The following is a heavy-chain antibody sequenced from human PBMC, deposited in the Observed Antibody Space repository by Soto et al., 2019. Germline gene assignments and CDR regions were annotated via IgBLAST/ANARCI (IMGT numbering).Heavy chain of an antibody. Sequence: PGESLKISCKASGGTFSSYAISWVRQAPGQGLEWMGGIIPIFGTANYAQKFQGRVTITADESTSTAYMELSSLRSEDTAVYYCARDFQEGYGGGMDVWGQGTTVTVSS. V-gene: IGHV1-69*01. D-gene: IGHD5-18*01. CDR1: GGTFSSYA. CDR2: IIPIFGTA. CDR3: ARDFQEGYGGGMDV. J-gene: IGHJ6*02.